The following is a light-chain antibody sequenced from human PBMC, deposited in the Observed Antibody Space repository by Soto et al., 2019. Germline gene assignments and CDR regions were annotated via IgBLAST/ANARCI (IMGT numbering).Light chain of an antibody. CDR1: QGISDY. CDR3: QQSFSTLLYT. J-gene: IGKJ2*01. CDR2: AAS. V-gene: IGKV1-39*01. Sequence: DIQMTQFPSSLSASIGDRVTITCRASQGISDYLNWYQHKPGRAPKLLIFAASNLQSGVPSRFSGSGSGTEFTLTISSLQAEDFATYFCQQSFSTLLYTFGQGTKVEI.